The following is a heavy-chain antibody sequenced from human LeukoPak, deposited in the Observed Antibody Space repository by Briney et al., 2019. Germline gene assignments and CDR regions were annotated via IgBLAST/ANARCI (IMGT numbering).Heavy chain of an antibody. CDR3: ARAYCSSTRCSYYFDS. J-gene: IGHJ4*02. D-gene: IGHD2-2*01. V-gene: IGHV3-21*01. CDR2: ISSSSTYI. CDR1: GFTFDSYG. Sequence: GGSLRLSCAASGFTFDSYGMNWVRQAPGKGLEWISSISSSSTYIYYADSVKGRFTISRDNPKNSLYLQMNSLRAEDTAVYYCARAYCSSTRCSYYFDSWGQGTLVTVSS.